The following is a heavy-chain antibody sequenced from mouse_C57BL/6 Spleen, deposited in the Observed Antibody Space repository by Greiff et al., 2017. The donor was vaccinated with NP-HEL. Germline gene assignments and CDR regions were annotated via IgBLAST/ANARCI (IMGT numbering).Heavy chain of an antibody. CDR3: ARESPYGNYVAWFAY. D-gene: IGHD2-1*01. CDR2: IHPNSGST. CDR1: GYTFTSYW. Sequence: QVQLQQPGAELVKPGASVKLSCKASGYTFTSYWMHWVKQRPGQGLEWIGMIHPNSGSTNYNEKFKSKATLTVDKSSSTAYMQLSSLTSEDSAVYYCARESPYGNYVAWFAYWGQGTLVTVSA. J-gene: IGHJ3*01. V-gene: IGHV1-64*01.